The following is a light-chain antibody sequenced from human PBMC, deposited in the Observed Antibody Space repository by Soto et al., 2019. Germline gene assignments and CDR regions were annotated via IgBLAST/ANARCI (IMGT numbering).Light chain of an antibody. Sequence: QSVLTQPPSVSEAPGQRVTISCTGTSSDIGAGYDVHWYQQLPGAAPKLLIYSNAIRPSGVSNRFSGSKSGNTASLTISGLQAEDEADYYCSSYTSSSTLVFGGGTKLTVL. CDR3: SSYTSSSTLV. CDR1: SSDIGAGYD. J-gene: IGLJ2*01. V-gene: IGLV1-40*01. CDR2: SNA.